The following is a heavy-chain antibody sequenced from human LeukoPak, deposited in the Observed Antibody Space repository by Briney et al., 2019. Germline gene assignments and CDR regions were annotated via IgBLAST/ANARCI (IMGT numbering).Heavy chain of an antibody. Sequence: PSETLSLTCAVYGASFSGYYWSWIRKPPGKGLEWIGEVDHSGNTNYDPSLKSRVTISVDTSKNQFPLKLTSVTAADTAVYYCARGRSRYNRDAFDIWGQGTMVTVSS. V-gene: IGHV4-34*01. CDR2: VDHSGNT. J-gene: IGHJ3*02. CDR1: GASFSGYY. CDR3: ARGRSRYNRDAFDI. D-gene: IGHD1-14*01.